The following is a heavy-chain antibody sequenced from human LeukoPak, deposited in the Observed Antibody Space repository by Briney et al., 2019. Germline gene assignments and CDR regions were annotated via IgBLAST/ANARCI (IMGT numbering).Heavy chain of an antibody. V-gene: IGHV3-48*03. CDR3: AKLDGYGDQNPDY. J-gene: IGHJ4*02. D-gene: IGHD4-17*01. CDR2: ISSTGGTI. CDR1: GFTSSGYE. Sequence: GSLRLSCAASGFTSSGYEMNWVRQAPGKGLEWVSFISSTGGTIYYADSVKGRFTISRDNAKNSLYLQMNSLRAEDTAIYYCAKLDGYGDQNPDYWGQGTLVTVSS.